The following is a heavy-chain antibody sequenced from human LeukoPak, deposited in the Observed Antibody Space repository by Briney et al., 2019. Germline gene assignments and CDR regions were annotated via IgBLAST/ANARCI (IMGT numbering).Heavy chain of an antibody. CDR1: GFTFSSYS. D-gene: IGHD3-10*01. J-gene: IGHJ4*02. CDR2: ISSSSYI. CDR3: ARDQDGGGPHDY. Sequence: GGSLRLSCAASGFTFSSYSMNWVRQAPGKGLEWVSSISSSSYIYYADSVKGRFTISRDNAKNSLYLQMNSLRAEDTAVYYCARDQDGGGPHDYWGQGTLVTVSS. V-gene: IGHV3-21*01.